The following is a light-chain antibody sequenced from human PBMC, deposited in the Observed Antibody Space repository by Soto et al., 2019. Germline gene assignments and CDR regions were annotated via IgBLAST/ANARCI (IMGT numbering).Light chain of an antibody. J-gene: IGKJ1*01. V-gene: IGKV1-9*01. CDR2: GAS. CDR3: QQLNGSPWT. CDR1: PAIGSF. Sequence: IQLTQSPSSLSASVGDRVTITCRASPAIGSFLAWYQQKPGTAPKLLIYGASTLQSGVPSRFSGSRSGTDYTLTIDSLQPEDFATYYCQQLNGSPWTFGQGTKVEIK.